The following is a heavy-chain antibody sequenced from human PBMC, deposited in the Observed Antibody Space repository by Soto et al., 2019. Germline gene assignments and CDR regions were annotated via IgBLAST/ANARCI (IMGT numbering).Heavy chain of an antibody. J-gene: IGHJ5*02. D-gene: IGHD1-26*01. CDR2: IYYSGST. Sequence: QVQLQESGPGLVKPSQTLSLTCTVSGGSISSGGYYWSWIRQHPGKGLEWIGYIYYSGSTYYNPSLKSRVTISVDTSKNQFSLKLSSVTAADTAVYYCARVPTRVGALPQGVDPWGHGTLVTVSS. CDR3: ARVPTRVGALPQGVDP. CDR1: GGSISSGGYY. V-gene: IGHV4-31*03.